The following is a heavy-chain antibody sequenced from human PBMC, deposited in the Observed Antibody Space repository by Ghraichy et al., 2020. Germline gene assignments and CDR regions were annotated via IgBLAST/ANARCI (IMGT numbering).Heavy chain of an antibody. CDR1: GYTLTELS. CDR2: FDPEDGET. J-gene: IGHJ5*02. CDR3: ATVRLELLGDWFDP. Sequence: ASVKVSCKVSGYTLTELSMHWVRQAPGKGLEWMGCFDPEDGETIYAQKFQGRVTMNEDTSTDTAYMELSSLRSEDTAVYYCATVRLELLGDWFDPWGQGTLVTVSS. D-gene: IGHD1-7*01. V-gene: IGHV1-24*01.